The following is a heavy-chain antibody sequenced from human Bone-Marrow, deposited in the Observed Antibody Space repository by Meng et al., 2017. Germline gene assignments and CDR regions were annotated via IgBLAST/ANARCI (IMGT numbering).Heavy chain of an antibody. J-gene: IGHJ4*02. CDR3: ARESGIAAAGSPYDD. CDR1: GFTFSSYE. Sequence: GESLKISCAASGFTFSSYEMNWVRQAPGKGLEWVSYISRSGSTIYYADSLKGRFTISRDNAKSSLYLQMNSLRDEDTAVYVCARESGIAAAGSPYDDWGQGTLVTVSS. V-gene: IGHV3-48*03. D-gene: IGHD6-13*01. CDR2: ISRSGSTI.